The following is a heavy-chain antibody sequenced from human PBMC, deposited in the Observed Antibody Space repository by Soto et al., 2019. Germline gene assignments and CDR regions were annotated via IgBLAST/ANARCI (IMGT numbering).Heavy chain of an antibody. V-gene: IGHV3-30*18. J-gene: IGHJ4*02. Sequence: PGGSLRLSCAASGFTFNSYGMHWVRQAPGKGLEWVAFISYDGSNKYYADSVKGRFTISRDNSKNTLYLQMNSLRAEDTAVYYCAKDPGYSNYLYYFDYWGQGTLVTVSS. D-gene: IGHD4-4*01. CDR3: AKDPGYSNYLYYFDY. CDR1: GFTFNSYG. CDR2: ISYDGSNK.